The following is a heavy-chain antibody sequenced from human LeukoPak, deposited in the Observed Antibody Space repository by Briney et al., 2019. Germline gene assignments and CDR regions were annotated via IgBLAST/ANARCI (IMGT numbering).Heavy chain of an antibody. Sequence: SETLSLTCTVSGGSISSYYWSWIRQPPGKGLEWIGYIYYSGSTNYNPSLKSRVTISVDTSKNQFSLKLSSVTAADAAVYYCAREIDDSSGWYREFDYWGQGTLVTVSS. CDR3: AREIDDSSGWYREFDY. J-gene: IGHJ4*02. CDR2: IYYSGST. D-gene: IGHD6-19*01. CDR1: GGSISSYY. V-gene: IGHV4-59*01.